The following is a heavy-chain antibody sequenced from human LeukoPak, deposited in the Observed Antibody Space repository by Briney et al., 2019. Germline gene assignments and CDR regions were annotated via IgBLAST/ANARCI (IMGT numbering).Heavy chain of an antibody. V-gene: IGHV1-46*01. Sequence: ASVKVSCKASGYTFTSYYMHWVRQAPGQGLEWMGIINPSGGSTSYAQKFQGRVTMTRDTSTSTVYMELSSLRSEDTAVYYCARGYSRRRVVIIYYYGMDVWGQGTTVTVSS. J-gene: IGHJ6*02. CDR3: ARGYSRRRVVIIYYYGMDV. CDR1: GYTFTSYY. D-gene: IGHD3-3*01. CDR2: INPSGGST.